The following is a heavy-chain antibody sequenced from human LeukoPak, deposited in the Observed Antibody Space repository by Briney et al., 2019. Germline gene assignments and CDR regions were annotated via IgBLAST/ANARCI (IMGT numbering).Heavy chain of an antibody. J-gene: IGHJ4*02. D-gene: IGHD3-10*01. CDR2: IYYSGST. CDR3: ARQGTREYYFDY. CDR1: GGSISSSSYY. Sequence: TSETLSLTCTVSGGSISSSSYYWGWIRQPPGKGLEWIGSIYYSGSTYYNPSLKSRVTISVDTSKNQFSLKLSSVTAADTAVYYCARQGTREYYFDYWGQGTLVTVSS. V-gene: IGHV4-39*01.